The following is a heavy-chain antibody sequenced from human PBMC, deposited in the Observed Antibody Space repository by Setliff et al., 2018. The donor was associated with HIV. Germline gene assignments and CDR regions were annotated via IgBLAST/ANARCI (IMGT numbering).Heavy chain of an antibody. J-gene: IGHJ4*02. CDR1: GDSISSHY. CDR2: INHSGST. Sequence: SETLSLTCTVSGDSISSHYWSWIRQAPGKGLEWIGEINHSGSTNYNPSLKSRVTISVDTSKNQLSLKLRSVAAADTAVYYCARGGYRDGYDYWGQGTLVTVSS. D-gene: IGHD5-18*01. V-gene: IGHV4-34*01. CDR3: ARGGYRDGYDY.